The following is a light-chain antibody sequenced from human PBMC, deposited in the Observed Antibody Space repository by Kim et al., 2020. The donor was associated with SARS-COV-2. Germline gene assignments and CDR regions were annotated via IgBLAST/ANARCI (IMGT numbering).Light chain of an antibody. CDR2: LGS. J-gene: IGKJ4*01. Sequence: IVVTQSPVSLSVTPGESASISCRSSESLLHSNGYNYLSWYVQRPGQSPKLLIFLGSRRAAGVPDRFSASGSGTHFTLSVSRLEASYVGFYFCTQALQPPLTFGGGTTVDSK. V-gene: IGKV2-28*01. CDR1: ESLLHSNGYNY. CDR3: TQALQPPLT.